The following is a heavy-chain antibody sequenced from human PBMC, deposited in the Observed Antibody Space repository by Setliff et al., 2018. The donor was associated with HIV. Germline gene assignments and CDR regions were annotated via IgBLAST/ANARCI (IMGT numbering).Heavy chain of an antibody. V-gene: IGHV1-69*13. D-gene: IGHD3-9*01. Sequence: SVKVFCKTSGGTLSNYVITWVRQAPGQGLEWMGMIIPMYNIPAYAQKFQGRVTFTADESTSTAYMELSSLSSEDTAVYYCASNEDFDWLGGDAFDIWGQGTMVTVSS. J-gene: IGHJ3*02. CDR1: GGTLSNYV. CDR3: ASNEDFDWLGGDAFDI. CDR2: IIPMYNIP.